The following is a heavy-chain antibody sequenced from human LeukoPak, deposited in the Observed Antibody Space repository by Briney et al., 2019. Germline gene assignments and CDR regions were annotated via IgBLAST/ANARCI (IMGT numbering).Heavy chain of an antibody. V-gene: IGHV1-69*13. CDR2: IIPIFGTA. J-gene: IGHJ4*02. Sequence: GASVKVSCKASGGTFSSYAISWVRQAPGQGLEWTGGIIPIFGTANYAQKFQGRVTITADESTSTAYMELSSLRSEDTAVYYCARYYYDSSGYYYGLDYWGQGTLVTVSS. D-gene: IGHD3-22*01. CDR1: GGTFSSYA. CDR3: ARYYYDSSGYYYGLDY.